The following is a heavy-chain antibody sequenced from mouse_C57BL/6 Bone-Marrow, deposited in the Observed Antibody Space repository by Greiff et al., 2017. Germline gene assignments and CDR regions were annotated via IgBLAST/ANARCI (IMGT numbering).Heavy chain of an antibody. V-gene: IGHV3-6*01. CDR2: ISYDGSN. J-gene: IGHJ2*01. CDR1: GYSITSGYY. CDR3: ARGGWLPPFDY. Sequence: EVKLKQSGPGLVKPSQSLSLTCSVTGYSITSGYYWNWIRQFPGNKLEWMGYISYDGSNNYNPSLKNRISITRDTSKNQFFLKLNSVTTEDTATYYCARGGWLPPFDYWGQGTTLTVSS. D-gene: IGHD2-2*01.